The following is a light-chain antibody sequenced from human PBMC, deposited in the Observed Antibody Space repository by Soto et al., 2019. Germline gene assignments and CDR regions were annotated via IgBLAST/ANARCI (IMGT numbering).Light chain of an antibody. J-gene: IGKJ4*01. Sequence: DIQMTQSPSSLSASVGDRVTITCRASQTITTYLNWYQQKPGKAPNLLIYAASSLQSGVPSRFSGSGSGTDFTLTISSLQPEDFATYYCQQTFTTPPGFGGGTKVEI. CDR2: AAS. V-gene: IGKV1-39*01. CDR3: QQTFTTPPG. CDR1: QTITTY.